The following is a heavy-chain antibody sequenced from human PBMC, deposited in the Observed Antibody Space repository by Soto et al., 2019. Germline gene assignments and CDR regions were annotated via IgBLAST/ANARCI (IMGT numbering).Heavy chain of an antibody. D-gene: IGHD2-8*01. CDR1: GFTFSAYG. Sequence: QVELVESGGGVVQAGRALRLSCAASGFTFSAYGMHWVRQAPGKGLEWVDAIYYDGSNKYYADSVKGRFTISKDNSKNTLYLQMNSRRDEDTAVYFCGGHRGAWRMGYTDCWGQCTLVTVCS. V-gene: IGHV3-33*01. J-gene: IGHJ4*02. CDR2: IYYDGSNK. CDR3: GGHRGAWRMGYTDC.